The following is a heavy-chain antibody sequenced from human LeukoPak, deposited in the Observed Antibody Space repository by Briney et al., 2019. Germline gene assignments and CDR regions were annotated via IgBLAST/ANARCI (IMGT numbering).Heavy chain of an antibody. CDR3: ARAGFTMTAAIDY. V-gene: IGHV7-4-1*02. D-gene: IGHD4-17*01. J-gene: IGHJ4*02. CDR1: GYTFTSHV. Sequence: ASVKVSCTASGYTFTSHVMNWVRQAPGQGLEWMGWINTNTGNPTFAQGFTGRFVFSLDTSVSTAYLQISSLKAEDTAVYYCARAGFTMTAAIDYWGQGTLVTVSS. CDR2: INTNTGNP.